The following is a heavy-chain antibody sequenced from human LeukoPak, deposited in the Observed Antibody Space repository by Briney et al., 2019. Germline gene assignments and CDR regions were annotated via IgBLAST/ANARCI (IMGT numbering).Heavy chain of an antibody. D-gene: IGHD1-26*01. CDR3: ARGRVSGSYRHAFDY. CDR1: GGSISSGDHY. CDR2: IYYSGST. V-gene: IGHV4-30-4*08. Sequence: SQTLSLTCTVSGGSISSGDHYWSWIRQPPGRGLEWIGYIYYSGSTYYNPSLKSRVTISVDTSKNQFSLKLSSVTAADTAVYYCARGRVSGSYRHAFDYWGQGTLVTVSS. J-gene: IGHJ4*02.